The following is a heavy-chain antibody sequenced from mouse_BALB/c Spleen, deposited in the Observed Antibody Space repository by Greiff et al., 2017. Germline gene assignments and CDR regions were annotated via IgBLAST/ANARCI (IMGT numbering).Heavy chain of an antibody. V-gene: IGHV7-3*02. CDR3: ARDSYGNYFYAMDY. D-gene: IGHD2-1*01. CDR1: GFTFTDYY. CDR2: IRNKANGYTT. J-gene: IGHJ4*01. Sequence: DVMLVESGGGLVQPGGSLRLSCATSGFTFTDYYMSWVRQPPGKALEWLGFIRNKANGYTTEYSASVKGRFTISRDNSQSILYLQMNTLRAEDSATYYCARDSYGNYFYAMDYWGQGTSVTVSS.